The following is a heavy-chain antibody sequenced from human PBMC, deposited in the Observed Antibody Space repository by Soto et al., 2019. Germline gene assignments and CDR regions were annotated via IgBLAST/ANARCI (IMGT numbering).Heavy chain of an antibody. Sequence: QITLRESGPTLVKPTQTLTLTCTFSGFSLTTSGVGVGWFRQPPGQGLQWLALIYWNGNERYSPSLYNRVIVTKDTPKNQVILTMTNVDPVDTATYYCAHELSGYYYVMDVWGQGTNVTVSS. CDR2: IYWNGNE. J-gene: IGHJ6*02. V-gene: IGHV2-5*01. CDR1: GFSLTTSGVG. D-gene: IGHD2-15*01. CDR3: AHELSGYYYVMDV.